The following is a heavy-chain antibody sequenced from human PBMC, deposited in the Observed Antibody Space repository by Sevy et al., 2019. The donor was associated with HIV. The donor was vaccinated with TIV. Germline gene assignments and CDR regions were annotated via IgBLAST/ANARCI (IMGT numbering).Heavy chain of an antibody. J-gene: IGHJ4*02. Sequence: GGSLRLSCAASGFTFSDYYMSWIRQAPGKGPEWVSYINNSSRFINYVDSVKRRFTISRDNAKNSLYLQMNSLRAGDTAVYYCARGKVLFDYWGQGTLVTVSS. CDR1: GFTFSDYY. V-gene: IGHV3-11*06. CDR2: INNSSRFI. CDR3: ARGKVLFDY.